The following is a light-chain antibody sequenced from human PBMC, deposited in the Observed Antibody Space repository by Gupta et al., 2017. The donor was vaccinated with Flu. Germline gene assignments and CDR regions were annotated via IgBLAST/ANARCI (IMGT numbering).Light chain of an antibody. CDR1: SSDVGGYNY. J-gene: IGLJ1*01. CDR2: EVS. V-gene: IGLV2-14*01. CDR3: SSYSTITGTRV. Sequence: QSALTQPASVSGSPGQSITISCTGTSSDVGGYNYVSWYQQHPGKAPKLMIYEVSNRPSGVSNRFSGSKSGNTASLTIPGLHPEDEADYYCSSYSTITGTRVFGTGTEVTVL.